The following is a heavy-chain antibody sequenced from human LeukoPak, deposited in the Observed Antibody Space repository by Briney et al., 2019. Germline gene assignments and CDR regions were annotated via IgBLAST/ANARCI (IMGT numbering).Heavy chain of an antibody. J-gene: IGHJ5*02. V-gene: IGHV4-34*01. CDR1: GFTFSSYS. CDR3: ARVRGCNVHNCLLGGWFDP. CDR2: INHSGST. D-gene: IGHD1-20*01. Sequence: GSLRLSCAASGFTFSSYSMNWVRQAPGKGLEWIGEINHSGSTNYNPSLKSRVTISVDTSKNQFSLKLSSVTAADMAVYYCARVRGCNVHNCLLGGWFDPWGQGTLVTVSS.